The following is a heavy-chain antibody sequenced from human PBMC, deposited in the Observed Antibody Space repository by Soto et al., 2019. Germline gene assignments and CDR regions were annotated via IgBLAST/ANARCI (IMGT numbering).Heavy chain of an antibody. J-gene: IGHJ3*02. CDR3: AKRYSGYDDAFDI. CDR2: IYYSGST. CDR1: GGAISSYY. D-gene: IGHD5-12*01. Sequence: PSETLSLTCTVSGGAISSYYWSWIRQPPGKGLEWIGYIYYSGSTNYNPSLKSRVTISVDTSKNQFSLKLSSVTAADTAVYYCAKRYSGYDDAFDIWGQGTMVTVS. V-gene: IGHV4-59*08.